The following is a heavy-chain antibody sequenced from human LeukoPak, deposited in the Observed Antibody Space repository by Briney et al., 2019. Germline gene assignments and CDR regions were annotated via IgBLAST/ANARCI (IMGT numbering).Heavy chain of an antibody. CDR2: ISYDGSNK. D-gene: IGHD6-13*01. V-gene: IGHV3-30*04. CDR1: GFTFSSYA. CDR3: ARDTDSWDSYYFDY. J-gene: IGHJ4*02. Sequence: GGSLRLSCAASGFTFSSYAMHWVRQAPGKGLEWVAVISYDGSNKYYADSVKGRFTISRDNSKNTLYLQMNSLRAEGTVVYYCARDTDSWDSYYFDYWGQGTLVTVSS.